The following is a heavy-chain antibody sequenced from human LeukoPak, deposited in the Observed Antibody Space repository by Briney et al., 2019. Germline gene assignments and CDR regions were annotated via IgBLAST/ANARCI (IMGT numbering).Heavy chain of an antibody. V-gene: IGHV3-21*01. CDR2: ISSSSSYI. Sequence: GGSLRLSCAASGFTFSSYGMNWVRQAPGKGLEWVSSISSSSSYIYYADSVKGRFTISRDNAKNSLYLQMNSLRAEDTAVYYCAREPDWRFGDMDVWGKGTTVTISS. CDR1: GFTFSSYG. D-gene: IGHD3-10*01. J-gene: IGHJ6*03. CDR3: AREPDWRFGDMDV.